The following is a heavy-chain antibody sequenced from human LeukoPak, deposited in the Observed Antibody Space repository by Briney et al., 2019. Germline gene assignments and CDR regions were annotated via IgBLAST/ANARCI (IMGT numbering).Heavy chain of an antibody. CDR2: IYYSGST. J-gene: IGHJ5*02. CDR3: ARDRELAALDP. D-gene: IGHD1-26*01. CDR1: GGSISSYY. V-gene: IGHV4-59*12. Sequence: TSETLSLTCTVSGGSISSYYWSWIRQPPGKGLEWIGYIYYSGSTNYNPSLKSRVTISVDTSKNQFSLKLSSVTAADTAVYYCARDRELAALDPWGQGTLVIVSS.